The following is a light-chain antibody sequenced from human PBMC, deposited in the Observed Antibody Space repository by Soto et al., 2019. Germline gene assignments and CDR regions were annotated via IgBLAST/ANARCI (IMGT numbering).Light chain of an antibody. CDR1: SGHNSYA. CDR3: QTWSTDIRV. Sequence: QSVLTQPPSASASLGASVKLTCTLSSGHNSYAIAWHQQQPEKGPRYLMKLNSDGSHSKGDGIPDRFSGCSSGAERYLTISSLQSEDEADYCCQTWSTDIRVFGGGTKLTVL. J-gene: IGLJ3*02. CDR2: LNSDGSH. V-gene: IGLV4-69*01.